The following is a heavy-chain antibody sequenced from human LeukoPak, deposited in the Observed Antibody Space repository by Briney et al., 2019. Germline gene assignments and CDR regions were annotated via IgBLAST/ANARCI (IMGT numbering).Heavy chain of an antibody. J-gene: IGHJ4*02. Sequence: PGGSLRLSCAASGFTFSSYWMSWVRQAPGKGLEWVANIKQDGSEKYYVDSVKGRFTISRDNAKNSLYLQMNSLRAEDTAVYYCASSIAARPGYFDYWGQGTLVTVSS. V-gene: IGHV3-7*01. CDR3: ASSIAARPGYFDY. CDR2: IKQDGSEK. CDR1: GFTFSSYW. D-gene: IGHD6-6*01.